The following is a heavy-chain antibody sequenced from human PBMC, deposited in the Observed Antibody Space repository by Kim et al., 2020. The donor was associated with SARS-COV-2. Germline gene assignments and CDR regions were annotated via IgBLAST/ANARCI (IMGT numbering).Heavy chain of an antibody. V-gene: IGHV1-18*04. CDR1: GYTFTSYG. CDR2: ISAYNGNT. Sequence: ASVKVSCKASGYTFTSYGISWVRQAPGQGLEWMGWISAYNGNTNYAQKLQGRVTMTTDTSTSTAYMELRSLRSDDTAVYYCARDTTDPYGAFPDRAFDYWGQGTLVTVSS. J-gene: IGHJ4*02. D-gene: IGHD3-10*01. CDR3: ARDTTDPYGAFPDRAFDY.